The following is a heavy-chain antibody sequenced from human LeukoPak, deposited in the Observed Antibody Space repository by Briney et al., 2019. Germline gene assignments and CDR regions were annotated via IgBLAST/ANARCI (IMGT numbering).Heavy chain of an antibody. Sequence: GESLKISYECSGYSFSSYWIGWVRQMPGKGLGWMGIIHPGDPDTRYSPSFQRQVTMCVDKFISYAYLEWSKLEAPETDIYFFSARPRIPAGGDPEYFRHRGQGTLVTVSS. J-gene: IGHJ1*01. CDR3: SARPRIPAGGDPEYFRH. CDR1: GYSFSSYW. D-gene: IGHD6-13*01. CDR2: IHPGDPDT. V-gene: IGHV5-51*01.